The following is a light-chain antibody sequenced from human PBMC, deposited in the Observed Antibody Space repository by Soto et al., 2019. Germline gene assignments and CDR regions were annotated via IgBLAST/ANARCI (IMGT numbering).Light chain of an antibody. J-gene: IGKJ1*01. CDR2: DAS. CDR1: QSISSW. CDR3: QQYNSYWT. Sequence: STLSASVGDRVTITCRASQSISSWLAWYQQKPGKAPKLLIYDASSLESGVPSRFSGSGSGTEFTLTISSLQPDDFATYYCQQYNSYWTFGQGTKVDIK. V-gene: IGKV1-5*01.